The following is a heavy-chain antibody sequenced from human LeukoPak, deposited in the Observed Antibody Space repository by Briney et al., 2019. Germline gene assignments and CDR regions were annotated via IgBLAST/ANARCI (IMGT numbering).Heavy chain of an antibody. CDR3: GRAEHDWGSDY. CDR1: GDSVSSNSVT. CDR2: TYYRSKWFN. D-gene: IGHD3-9*01. V-gene: IGHV6-1*01. Sequence: SQTLSLTCAISGDSVSSNSVTWNWIRQSPSRGLEWLGRTYYRSKWFNDYAVSVKGRITINPDTSKNQFSLHLNSVTPEDTAVYYCGRAEHDWGSDYWGQGTLVTVSS. J-gene: IGHJ4*02.